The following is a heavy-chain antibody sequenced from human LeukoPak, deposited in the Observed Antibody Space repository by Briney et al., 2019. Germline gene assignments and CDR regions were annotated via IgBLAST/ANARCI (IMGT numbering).Heavy chain of an antibody. J-gene: IGHJ4*02. Sequence: GGSLRLSCAASGFTFSSFGMSWVRQAPGKGLEWVSAISSTGGTAYYADSVKGRFTISRDNSKNTLYLQMNSLRAEDTAVYYCATDIVVVPAARKVGGRWGQGTLVTVSS. V-gene: IGHV3-23*01. CDR1: GFTFSSFG. CDR2: ISSTGGTA. CDR3: ATDIVVVPAARKVGGR. D-gene: IGHD2-2*01.